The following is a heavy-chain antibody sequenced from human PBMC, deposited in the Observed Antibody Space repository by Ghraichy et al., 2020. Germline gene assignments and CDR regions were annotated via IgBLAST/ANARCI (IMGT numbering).Heavy chain of an antibody. CDR1: GFTFDDYA. Sequence: GGSLRLSCAASGFTFDDYAMHWVRQAPGKGLEWVSGISWNSGSIGYADSVKGRFTISRDNAKNSLYLQMNSLRAEDTALYYCAKDGLRTQHWGQGTLVTVSS. CDR3: AKDGLRTQH. V-gene: IGHV3-9*01. CDR2: ISWNSGSI. J-gene: IGHJ1*01. D-gene: IGHD3-3*01.